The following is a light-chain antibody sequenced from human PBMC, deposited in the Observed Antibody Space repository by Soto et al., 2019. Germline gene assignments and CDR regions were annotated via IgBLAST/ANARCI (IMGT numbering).Light chain of an antibody. J-gene: IGKJ3*01. CDR2: AAS. V-gene: IGKV1-27*01. CDR3: QKYSSVPV. Sequence: DIQMTQSPTALAASVGDRGTITCREIQGIRNFVAWYQKKPGKAPKLLIYAASTLQSGVPSRFSGSGSGTDFTLTIHSLQAEDVATYSCQKYSSVPVFGPGTKVEIK. CDR1: QGIRNF.